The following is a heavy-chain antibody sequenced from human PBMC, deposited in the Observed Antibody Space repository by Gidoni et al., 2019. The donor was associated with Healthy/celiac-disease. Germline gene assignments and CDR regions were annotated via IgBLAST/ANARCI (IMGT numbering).Heavy chain of an antibody. CDR2: ISGSGGST. J-gene: IGHJ4*02. CDR1: GFTFSSYA. D-gene: IGHD3-3*01. Sequence: EMQLLESGGGLVQPGGSLRLSCAASGFTFSSYAMSWVRQAPGKGLEWVSAISGSGGSTYYADSVKGRFTISRDNSKNTLYLQMNSLRAEDTAVYYCAKSGDFWSGYGDYWGQGTLVTVSS. V-gene: IGHV3-23*01. CDR3: AKSGDFWSGYGDY.